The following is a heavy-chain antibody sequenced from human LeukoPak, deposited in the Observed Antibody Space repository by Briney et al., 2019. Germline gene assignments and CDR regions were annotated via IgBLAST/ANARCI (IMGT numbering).Heavy chain of an antibody. J-gene: IGHJ4*02. Sequence: GGSLRLSCAASGFTVSSNYMSWVRQAPGKGLEWVSVIYSGGSTYYADSVKGRFTISRDNSKNTLYLQMNSLRSDDTAVYYCARGLTYYYDSSGYHYFDYWGQGTLVTVSS. CDR2: IYSGGST. D-gene: IGHD3-22*01. CDR3: ARGLTYYYDSSGYHYFDY. CDR1: GFTVSSNY. V-gene: IGHV3-53*05.